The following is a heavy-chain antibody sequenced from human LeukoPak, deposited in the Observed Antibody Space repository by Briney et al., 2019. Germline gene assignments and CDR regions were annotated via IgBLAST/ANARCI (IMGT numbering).Heavy chain of an antibody. J-gene: IGHJ1*01. CDR1: GFTFSTYW. CDR2: IKSDGGT. D-gene: IGHD3-22*01. V-gene: IGHV3-74*01. Sequence: GGSLTLSCAASGFTFSTYWMHWVRQAPGKGLVWVSRIKSDGGTNYADSVKGRFTISRDNAKKTVSLQMNSLRPEDTGVYYCARAPSEIGGYYPEYFRHWARAPWSPSPQ. CDR3: ARAPSEIGGYYPEYFRH.